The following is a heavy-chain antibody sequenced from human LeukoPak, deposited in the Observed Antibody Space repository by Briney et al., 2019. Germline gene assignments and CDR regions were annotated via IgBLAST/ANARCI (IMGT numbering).Heavy chain of an antibody. CDR2: ITNNGRTI. J-gene: IGHJ5*01. D-gene: IGHD3-22*01. V-gene: IGHV3-48*03. CDR1: GFTVSTYE. CDR3: ASSRGDECNCLDS. Sequence: GGSLRLSCTASGFTVSTYEMNWVRQAPGKGLEWGSSITNNGRTIHYADSVKGRFTISRDNAKNSLFLEMNSLRDHDTAIYYCASSRGDECNCLDSWGQGTLVTVSS.